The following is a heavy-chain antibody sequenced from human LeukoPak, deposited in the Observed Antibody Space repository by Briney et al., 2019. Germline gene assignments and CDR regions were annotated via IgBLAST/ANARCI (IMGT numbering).Heavy chain of an antibody. CDR3: ARAVDFWSGYPQPNWFDP. J-gene: IGHJ5*02. CDR2: MSGSTGST. Sequence: GGSLRLSCAASGFTFSSYAMSWVRQAPGQGLEWVSAMSGSTGSTYYADSVKGRFTISRDNSKNTLYLQMNSLRAEDTAVYYCARAVDFWSGYPQPNWFDPWGQGTLVTVSS. CDR1: GFTFSSYA. D-gene: IGHD3-3*01. V-gene: IGHV3-23*01.